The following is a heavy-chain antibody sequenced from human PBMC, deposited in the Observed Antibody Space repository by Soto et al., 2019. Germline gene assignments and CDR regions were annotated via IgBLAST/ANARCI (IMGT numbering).Heavy chain of an antibody. CDR1: GFNFSDYN. Sequence: GGSLRLSCAACGFNFSDYNMQWVRQAPGKGLEWVSLISRDGSSTSYADSVKGRFTISRDNAKKTLYLQMNSLRAEDTAVYYCSSPGYSESFDYWGQGTLVTVSS. V-gene: IGHV3-74*01. D-gene: IGHD6-13*01. CDR3: SSPGYSESFDY. J-gene: IGHJ4*02. CDR2: ISRDGSST.